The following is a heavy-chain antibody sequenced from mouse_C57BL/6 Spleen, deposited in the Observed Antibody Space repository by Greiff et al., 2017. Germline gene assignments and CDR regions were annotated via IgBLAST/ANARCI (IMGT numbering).Heavy chain of an antibody. CDR1: GYTFTSYW. D-gene: IGHD1-1*01. Sequence: QVQLKQPGAELVKPGASVKMSCKASGYTFTSYWITWVKQRPGQGLEWIGDIYPGSGSTNYNEKFKSKATLTVDTASSTAYMQRSSLTSEDSAVYYCARAPYYYGSSHWYFDVWGTGTTVTVSS. CDR3: ARAPYYYGSSHWYFDV. V-gene: IGHV1-55*01. CDR2: IYPGSGST. J-gene: IGHJ1*03.